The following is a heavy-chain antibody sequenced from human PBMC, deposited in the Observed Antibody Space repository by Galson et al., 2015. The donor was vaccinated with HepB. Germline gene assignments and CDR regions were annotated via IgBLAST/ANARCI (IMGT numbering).Heavy chain of an antibody. D-gene: IGHD5-18*01. J-gene: IGHJ4*02. Sequence: SVTVSCKASGGTFSSYAISWVRQAPGQGLEWMGGIIPIFGTANYAQKFQGRVTITADESTSTAYMELSSLRSEDTAVYYCARELREVDTAMVAFDYWGQGTLVTVSS. CDR3: ARELREVDTAMVAFDY. CDR2: IIPIFGTA. CDR1: GGTFSSYA. V-gene: IGHV1-69*13.